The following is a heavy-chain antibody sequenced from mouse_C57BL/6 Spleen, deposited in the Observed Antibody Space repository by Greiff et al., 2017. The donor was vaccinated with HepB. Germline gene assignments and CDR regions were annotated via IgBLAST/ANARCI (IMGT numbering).Heavy chain of an antibody. CDR3: ARDLKGDYAYYAMDY. CDR2: ISDGGSYT. Sequence: EVQRVESGGGLVKPGGSLKLSCAASGFTFSSYAMSWVRQTPEKRLEWVATISDGGSYTYYPDNVKGRFTISRDNAKNNLYLQMSHLKSEDTAMYYCARDLKGDYAYYAMDYWGQGTSVTVSS. D-gene: IGHD2-4*01. V-gene: IGHV5-4*01. J-gene: IGHJ4*01. CDR1: GFTFSSYA.